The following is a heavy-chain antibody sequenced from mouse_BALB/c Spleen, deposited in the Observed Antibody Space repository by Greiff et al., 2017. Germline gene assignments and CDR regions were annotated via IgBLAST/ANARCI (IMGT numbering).Heavy chain of an antibody. V-gene: IGHV3-2*02. CDR1: GYSITSDYA. CDR3: AKTHYYGYNWYFDV. CDR2: ISYSGST. D-gene: IGHD1-2*01. Sequence: EVQLQESGPGLVKPSQSLSLTCTVTGYSITSDYAWNWIRQFPGNKLEWMGYISYSGSTSYNPSLKSRISITRDTSKNQFFLQLNSVTTEDTATYYCAKTHYYGYNWYFDVWGAGTTVTVSS. J-gene: IGHJ1*01.